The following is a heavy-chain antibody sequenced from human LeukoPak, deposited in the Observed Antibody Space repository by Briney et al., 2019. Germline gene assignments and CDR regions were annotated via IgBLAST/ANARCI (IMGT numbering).Heavy chain of an antibody. Sequence: GGSLRLSCAGSGFNFSSFWMHWVRQAPGKGLVWVSRINSDGSSTRYADSVKGRFTISRDNAKNTLYLQVKSLRAEDTAVYYCARDIDNYGGLDYWGQGTRVTVSS. V-gene: IGHV3-74*01. CDR2: INSDGSST. J-gene: IGHJ4*02. D-gene: IGHD5-18*01. CDR1: GFNFSSFW. CDR3: ARDIDNYGGLDY.